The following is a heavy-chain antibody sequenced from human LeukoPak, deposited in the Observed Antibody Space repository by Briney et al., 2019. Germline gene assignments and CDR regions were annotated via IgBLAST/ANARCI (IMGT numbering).Heavy chain of an antibody. CDR2: TSAYNGNT. D-gene: IGHD2-2*01. CDR1: GYTFTSYG. CDR3: ARGSYCSSTSCYRDAFDI. J-gene: IGHJ3*02. Sequence: ASVKVSCKASGYTFTSYGISWVRQAPGQGLEWMGWTSAYNGNTNYAQKLQGRVTMTTDTSTSTAYMELRSLRSDDTAVYYCARGSYCSSTSCYRDAFDIWGQGTMVTVSS. V-gene: IGHV1-18*01.